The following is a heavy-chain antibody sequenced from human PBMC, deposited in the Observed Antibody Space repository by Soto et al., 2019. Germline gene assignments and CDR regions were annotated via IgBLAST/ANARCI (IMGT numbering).Heavy chain of an antibody. CDR2: IYHSGST. J-gene: IGHJ4*02. CDR1: GGSISSGGYS. D-gene: IGHD3-3*01. V-gene: IGHV4-30-2*01. Sequence: TSETLSLTCAVSGGSISSGGYSWSWIRQPPGKGLEWIGYIYHSGSTYYNPSLKSRVTISVDRSKNQFSLKLSSVTAADTAVYYCARILVTIFGVVTHFDYWGQGTLVTLSS. CDR3: ARILVTIFGVVTHFDY.